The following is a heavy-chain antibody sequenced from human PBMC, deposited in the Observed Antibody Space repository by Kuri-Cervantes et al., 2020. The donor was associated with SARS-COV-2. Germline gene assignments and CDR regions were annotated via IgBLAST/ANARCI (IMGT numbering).Heavy chain of an antibody. CDR2: MNPNSGNT. Sequence: ASVKVSCKASGYTFTSYDINWVRQATGQGLEWMGWMNPNSGNTGYAQKFQGRVTITRNTSISTAYMELSSMRSEDTAVYYCARGGVVPEVSFDYWGQGTLVTVSS. D-gene: IGHD2-2*01. J-gene: IGHJ4*02. CDR3: ARGGVVPEVSFDY. V-gene: IGHV1-8*03. CDR1: GYTFTSYD.